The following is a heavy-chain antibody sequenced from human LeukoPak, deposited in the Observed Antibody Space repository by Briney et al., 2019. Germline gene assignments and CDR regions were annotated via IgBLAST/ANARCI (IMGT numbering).Heavy chain of an antibody. Sequence: GGSLRLSCAASGFTFSSYSMNWVRQAPGKGLEWVSSISSSSSYIYYADSVKGRFTISRDNAKNSLYLQMNSLRAEDTAVYYCARDPKLYCGGDCYSGDYWGQGTLVTVSS. CDR3: ARDPKLYCGGDCYSGDY. D-gene: IGHD2-21*02. V-gene: IGHV3-21*01. CDR2: ISSSSSYI. J-gene: IGHJ4*02. CDR1: GFTFSSYS.